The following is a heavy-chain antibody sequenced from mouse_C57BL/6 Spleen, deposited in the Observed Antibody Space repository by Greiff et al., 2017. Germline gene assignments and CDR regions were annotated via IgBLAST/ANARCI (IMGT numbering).Heavy chain of an antibody. CDR1: GYAFSSSW. V-gene: IGHV1-82*01. Sequence: QVQLKQSGPELVKPGASVKISCKASGYAFSSSWMNWVKQRPGKGLEWIGRIYPGDGDTNYNGKFKGKATLTADKSSSTAYMQLSSLTSEDSAVYFCEGQATGLWFAYWGQGTLVTVSA. J-gene: IGHJ3*01. CDR3: EGQATGLWFAY. CDR2: IYPGDGDT. D-gene: IGHD3-2*02.